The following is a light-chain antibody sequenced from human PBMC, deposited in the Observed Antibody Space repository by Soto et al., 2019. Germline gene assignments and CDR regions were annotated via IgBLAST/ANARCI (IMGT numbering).Light chain of an antibody. CDR1: SSDVGGYNY. J-gene: IGLJ2*01. CDR3: SSYAGSNNFVV. Sequence: QSALTQPPSASGSPGQSVTISCTGTSSDVGGYNYVSWYQQHPGKAPKFMIYEVTKRPSGVPDRFSGSKSGNTASLTVSGLQAEDEADSYCSSYAGSNNFVVFGGGTKLTVL. CDR2: EVT. V-gene: IGLV2-8*01.